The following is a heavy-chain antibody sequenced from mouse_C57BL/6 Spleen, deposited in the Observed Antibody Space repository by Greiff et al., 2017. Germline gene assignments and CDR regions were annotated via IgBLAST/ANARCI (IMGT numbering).Heavy chain of an antibody. D-gene: IGHD3-3*01. V-gene: IGHV1-80*01. CDR1: GYAFSSYW. Sequence: QVQLQQSGAELVKPGASVKISCKASGYAFSSYWMNWVKQRPGKGLEWIGQIYPGDGDTNYNVKFKGKATLTTDKSSSPAYMQLSSLTSEDSAVYCCASPSGDPYYFDYWGQGTTLTVSA. J-gene: IGHJ2*01. CDR3: ASPSGDPYYFDY. CDR2: IYPGDGDT.